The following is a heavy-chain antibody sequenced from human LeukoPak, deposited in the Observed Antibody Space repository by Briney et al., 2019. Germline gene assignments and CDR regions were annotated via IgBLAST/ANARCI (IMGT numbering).Heavy chain of an antibody. CDR2: IKQDGSEK. D-gene: IGHD6-19*01. V-gene: IGHV3-7*01. CDR3: ARGSSGPLGDY. CDR1: GFTLSSYW. J-gene: IGHJ4*02. Sequence: GGSLRLSCAASGFTLSSYWMSWVRRAPGKGLEWVANIKQDGSEKYYVDSVKGRFTISRDNAKNSLYLQMNSLRAEDTAVYYCARGSSGPLGDYWGQGTLVTVSS.